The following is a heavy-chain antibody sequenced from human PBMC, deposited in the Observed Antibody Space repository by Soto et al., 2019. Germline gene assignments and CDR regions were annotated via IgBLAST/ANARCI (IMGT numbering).Heavy chain of an antibody. V-gene: IGHV1-18*01. CDR3: ARGGSASDFDR. CDR2: ISAYNGNT. CDR1: GFTFTNYG. J-gene: IGHJ4*02. Sequence: WASVKVSCKTSGFTFTNYGINWVRQAPGQGLEWMGWISAYNGNTNYAQKFHGRVTVTTDTSTSTAYMDLRSLRSDDTAVYHCARGGSASDFDRWGQGTLVTVSS. D-gene: IGHD6-6*01.